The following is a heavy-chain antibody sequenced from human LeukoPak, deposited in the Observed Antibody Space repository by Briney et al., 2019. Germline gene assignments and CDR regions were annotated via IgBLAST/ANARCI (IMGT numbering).Heavy chain of an antibody. CDR2: INPNSGGT. CDR3: AKALIGGLVGATRAHYYYYMDV. Sequence: ASVKVSCKASGYTFTGYYMHWVRQAPGQGLEWMGWINPNSGGTNYAQKFQGRVTMTRDTSISTAYMELNSLRAEDTAVYYCAKALIGGLVGATRAHYYYYMDVWGKGTTVTVSS. J-gene: IGHJ6*03. CDR1: GYTFTGYY. D-gene: IGHD1-26*01. V-gene: IGHV1-2*02.